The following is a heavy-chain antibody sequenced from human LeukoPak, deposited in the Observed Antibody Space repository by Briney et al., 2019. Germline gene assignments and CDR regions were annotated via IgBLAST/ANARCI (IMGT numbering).Heavy chain of an antibody. CDR3: ASDIVVVPAAMGSYYYYGMDV. Sequence: PSETLSLTCAVYGGSFGGYYWSWIRQPPGKGLEWIGEINHSGSTNYNPSIKSRVTISVDTSKNQFSLKLSSVTAADTAVYYCASDIVVVPAAMGSYYYYGMDVWGQGTTVTVSS. CDR1: GGSFGGYY. V-gene: IGHV4-34*01. D-gene: IGHD2-2*01. J-gene: IGHJ6*02. CDR2: INHSGST.